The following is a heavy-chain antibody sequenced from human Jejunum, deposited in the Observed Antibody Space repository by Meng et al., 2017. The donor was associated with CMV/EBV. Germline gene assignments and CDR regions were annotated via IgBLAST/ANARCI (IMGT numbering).Heavy chain of an antibody. Sequence: SCATSGFPFNSYGMHWVRQAPGKGLVWVAFIRFDGNERYYADSVKGRFTISRDNSKNTLHLQMDSLRAEDTAVYYYAKKYSGSFDYWGQGTLVTVSS. CDR1: GFPFNSYG. D-gene: IGHD1-26*01. CDR2: IRFDGNER. J-gene: IGHJ4*02. V-gene: IGHV3-30*02. CDR3: AKKYSGSFDY.